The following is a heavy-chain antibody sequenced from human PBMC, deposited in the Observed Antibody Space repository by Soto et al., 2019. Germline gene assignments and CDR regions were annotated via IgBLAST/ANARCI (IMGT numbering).Heavy chain of an antibody. D-gene: IGHD1-26*01. Sequence: ASVQVACKASGYTFTSYGSSWVRQAPGQGLEWMGWISAYNGNTNYAQKLQGRVTMTTDTSTSTAYMELRSLRSDDTAVYYCARREGGCPTCDAFDIWGQGTMVTVSS. CDR1: GYTFTSYG. J-gene: IGHJ3*02. CDR3: ARREGGCPTCDAFDI. V-gene: IGHV1-18*01. CDR2: ISAYNGNT.